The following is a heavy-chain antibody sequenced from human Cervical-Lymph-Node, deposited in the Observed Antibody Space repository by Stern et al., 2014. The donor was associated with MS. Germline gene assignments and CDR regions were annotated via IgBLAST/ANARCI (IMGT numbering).Heavy chain of an antibody. CDR3: AKHACTGAACPFDL. CDR2: VYSSGPP. V-gene: IGHV4-39*01. D-gene: IGHD2-8*02. J-gene: IGHJ4*02. Sequence: QVQLQESGPGLVKPSETLSLTCAVSGDSISSYTHYWAWIRQPPGKGLEWIGSVYSSGPPYYNPSLKSPVPISVDTSKNHFSLGLNSGTAADTAVYYCAKHACTGAACPFDLWGQGTLVTVSS. CDR1: GDSISSYTHY.